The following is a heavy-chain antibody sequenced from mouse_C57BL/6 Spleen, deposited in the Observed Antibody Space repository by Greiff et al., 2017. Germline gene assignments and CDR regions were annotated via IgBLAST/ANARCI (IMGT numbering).Heavy chain of an antibody. V-gene: IGHV14-2*01. D-gene: IGHD1-1*01. J-gene: IGHJ2*01. CDR1: GFTIKDYY. CDR2: IDPEDGET. Sequence: EVQLVESGAELVKPGASVKLSCTASGFTIKDYYMHWVKQRSEQGLEWIGRIDPEDGETKYAPKFQGKATITADTSSNTAYLQLSSLTSEDTAVYYCARLGDISGYGSRWGKNFGYWGQGTTLTVSS. CDR3: ARLGDISGYGSRWGKNFGY.